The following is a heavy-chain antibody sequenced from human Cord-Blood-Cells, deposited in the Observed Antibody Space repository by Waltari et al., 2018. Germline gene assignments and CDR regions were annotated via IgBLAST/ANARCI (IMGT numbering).Heavy chain of an antibody. V-gene: IGHV4-34*01. CDR2: INHSGST. Sequence: QVQLQQWGAGLLKPSETLSLTCAVYGGSFSGYYWSWIRQPPGKGLEWIGEINHSGSTNYHPSLKSRVTISVDTSKNQFSLKLSSVTAADTAVYYCAREQYSGSYYYYYYMDVWGKGTTVTVSS. J-gene: IGHJ6*03. D-gene: IGHD1-26*01. CDR3: AREQYSGSYYYYYYMDV. CDR1: GGSFSGYY.